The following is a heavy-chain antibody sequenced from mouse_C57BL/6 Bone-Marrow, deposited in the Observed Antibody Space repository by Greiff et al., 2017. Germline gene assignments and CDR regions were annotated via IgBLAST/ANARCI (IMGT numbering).Heavy chain of an antibody. J-gene: IGHJ4*01. V-gene: IGHV1-22*01. Sequence: EVQLQQSGPELVKPGASVKMSCKASGYTFTDYNMHWVKQSHGKSLEWIGYINPNNGGTSYNQKFKGKATLTVNKSSSPAYMELRSLTSEDSAVYYCARGIYDGYWYYAMDYWGQGTSVTVSS. CDR1: GYTFTDYN. CDR3: ARGIYDGYWYYAMDY. D-gene: IGHD2-3*01. CDR2: INPNNGGT.